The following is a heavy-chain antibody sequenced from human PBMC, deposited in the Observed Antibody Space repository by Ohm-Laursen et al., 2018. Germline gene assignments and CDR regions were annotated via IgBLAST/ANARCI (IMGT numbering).Heavy chain of an antibody. CDR2: IIPNSGGT. D-gene: IGHD7-27*01. J-gene: IGHJ4*02. CDR1: GYTFTGYY. CDR3: ARDRVNWGSFDY. Sequence: SSVSASCKASGYTFTGYYMHWVRQAPGQGLEWMGWIIPNSGGTNYAQKFQGRVTMTRDTSISTGYMELSRLRSDDTAVYYCARDRVNWGSFDYWGQGTRVTVSS. V-gene: IGHV1-2*02.